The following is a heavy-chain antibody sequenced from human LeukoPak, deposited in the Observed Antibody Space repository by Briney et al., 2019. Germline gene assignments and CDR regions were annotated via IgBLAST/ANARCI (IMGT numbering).Heavy chain of an antibody. J-gene: IGHJ3*02. CDR2: ISGSDGST. CDR1: GFTFSNYA. D-gene: IGHD5-18*01. V-gene: IGHV3-23*01. CDR3: AKDQIRGYTYGYGTFDI. Sequence: GGSLRLSCAASGFTFSNYAMSWVRQAPGKGLEWVSAISGSDGSTYYADSVKGRFTISRDNSKNTLYLQMNSLRAEDTAVYYCAKDQIRGYTYGYGTFDIWGQGTLVTVSS.